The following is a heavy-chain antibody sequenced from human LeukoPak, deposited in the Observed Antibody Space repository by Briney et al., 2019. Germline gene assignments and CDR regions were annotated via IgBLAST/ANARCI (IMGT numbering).Heavy chain of an antibody. J-gene: IGHJ4*02. V-gene: IGHV3-21*01. D-gene: IGHD3-22*01. CDR2: ISSSSSYI. CDR3: AREVGDYYDSSGMVGY. Sequence: GGSLRLSCAASGFTFSSYWMHWVRQAPGKGLEWVSSISSSSSYIYYADSVKGRFTISRDNAKNSLYLQMNSLRAEDTAVYYCAREVGDYYDSSGMVGYWGQGTLVTVSS. CDR1: GFTFSSYW.